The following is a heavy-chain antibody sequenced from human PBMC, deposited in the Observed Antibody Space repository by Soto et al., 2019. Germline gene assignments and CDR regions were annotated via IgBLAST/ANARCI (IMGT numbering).Heavy chain of an antibody. V-gene: IGHV5-51*01. CDR1: GYSFTSYW. Sequence: PGESLKISCKGSGYSFTSYWIGWVRQMPGKGLEWMGIIYPGDSDTRYSPSFQGQVTISADKSISTAYLQWSSLKASDTAMYYCARSGGGYFQQPPNHHYRLAFCGQGSTVTVSS. CDR2: IYPGDSDT. CDR3: ARSGGGYFQQPPNHHYRLAF. D-gene: IGHD6-13*01. J-gene: IGHJ6*02.